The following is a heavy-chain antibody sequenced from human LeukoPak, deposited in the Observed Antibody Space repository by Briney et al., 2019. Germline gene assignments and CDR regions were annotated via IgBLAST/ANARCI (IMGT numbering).Heavy chain of an antibody. J-gene: IGHJ4*02. CDR3: ARQYDSSGYSLPFDY. V-gene: IGHV4-39*01. CDR1: GGSISSSSYY. CDR2: IYYSGST. Sequence: SETLSLTCTVSGGSISSSSYYWGWIRQPPGKGLEWIGSIYYSGSTYYNPSLKSRVTISVDTSKNQLSLKLSSVTAADTAVYYCARQYDSSGYSLPFDYWGQGTLVTVSS. D-gene: IGHD3-22*01.